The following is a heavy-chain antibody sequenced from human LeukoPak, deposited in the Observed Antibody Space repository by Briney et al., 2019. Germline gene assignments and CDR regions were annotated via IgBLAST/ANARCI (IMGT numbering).Heavy chain of an antibody. J-gene: IGHJ5*02. CDR3: ATEQGNYDFWSGSWFDP. D-gene: IGHD3-3*01. V-gene: IGHV3-30*03. CDR1: GFTFSSYG. Sequence: PGGSLRLSCAASGFTFSSYGMHWVRQAPGKGLEWVAVISYDGSNKYYADSVKGRFTISRDNSENTLYLQMNSLRAEDTAVYYCATEQGNYDFWSGSWFDPWGQGTLVTVSS. CDR2: ISYDGSNK.